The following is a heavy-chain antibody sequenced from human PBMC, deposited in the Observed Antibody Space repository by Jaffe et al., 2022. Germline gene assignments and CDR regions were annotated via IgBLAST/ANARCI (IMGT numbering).Heavy chain of an antibody. D-gene: IGHD5-12*01. CDR3: ARDATKRDGYNYRNPMDY. V-gene: IGHV1-69*08. J-gene: IGHJ4*02. CDR1: GGTFSSYT. CDR2: IIPILGIA. Sequence: QVQLVQSGAEVKKPGSSVKVSCKASGGTFSSYTISWVRQAPGQGLEWMGRIIPILGIANYAQKFQGRVTITADKSTSTAYMELSSLRSEDTAVYYCARDATKRDGYNYRNPMDYWGQGTLVTVSS.